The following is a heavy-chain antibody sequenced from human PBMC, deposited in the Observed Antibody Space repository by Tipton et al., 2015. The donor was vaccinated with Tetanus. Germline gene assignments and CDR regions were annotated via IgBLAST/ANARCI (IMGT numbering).Heavy chain of an antibody. V-gene: IGHV3-23*01. CDR2: ISGSGGST. CDR3: AKEGLSAFDY. Sequence: GSLRLSCAASGFTFGSNPMTWVRQAPGKGLEWVSSISGSGGSTYYADSVKGRFTISRDNSKNTLYLQMNSLRAEDTVVYYCAKEGLSAFDYWGQGTLVSVSS. D-gene: IGHD6-13*01. J-gene: IGHJ4*02. CDR1: GFTFGSNP.